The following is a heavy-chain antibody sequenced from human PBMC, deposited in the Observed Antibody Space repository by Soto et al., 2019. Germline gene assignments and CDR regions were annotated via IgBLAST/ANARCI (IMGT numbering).Heavy chain of an antibody. V-gene: IGHV1-46*03. Sequence: ASVKVSCKASGYTFTSYYMHWVRQAPGQGLEWMGIINPSGGSTSYAQKFQGRVTMTRDTSTSTVYMELSSLRSEDTAVYYCARGIVRGVIITAFDIWGQGTMATVSS. D-gene: IGHD3-10*01. CDR3: ARGIVRGVIITAFDI. CDR1: GYTFTSYY. J-gene: IGHJ3*02. CDR2: INPSGGST.